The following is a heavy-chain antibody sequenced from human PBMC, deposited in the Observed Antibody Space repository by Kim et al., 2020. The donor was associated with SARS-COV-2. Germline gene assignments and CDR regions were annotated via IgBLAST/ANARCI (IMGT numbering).Heavy chain of an antibody. J-gene: IGHJ4*02. CDR3: ARLPPRITMVRGVIPR. V-gene: IGHV4-39*01. D-gene: IGHD3-10*01. Sequence: LKRRVTISVDTSQNQFSLKLSSVTAADTAVYYCARLPPRITMVRGVIPRWGQGTLVTVSS.